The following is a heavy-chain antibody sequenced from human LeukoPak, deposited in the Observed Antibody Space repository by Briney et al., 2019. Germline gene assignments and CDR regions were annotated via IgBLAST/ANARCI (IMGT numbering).Heavy chain of an antibody. J-gene: IGHJ4*02. V-gene: IGHV4-39*01. D-gene: IGHD3-10*01. CDR1: GGSISSSSYY. CDR3: ARRVRLLWFGRSIDYFDY. CDR2: IYYSGST. Sequence: SETLSLTXTVSGGSISSSSYYWGWIRQPPGKGLEWIGSIYYSGSTYYNPSLKSRVTISVDTSKNQFSLKLSSVTAADTAVYYCARRVRLLWFGRSIDYFDYWGQGTLVTVSS.